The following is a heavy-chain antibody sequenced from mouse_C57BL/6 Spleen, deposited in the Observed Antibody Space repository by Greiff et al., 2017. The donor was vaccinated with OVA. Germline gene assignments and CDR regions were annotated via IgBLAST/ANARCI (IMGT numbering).Heavy chain of an antibody. J-gene: IGHJ1*03. D-gene: IGHD1-1*01. CDR3: AVHYGSSPHWYFDV. V-gene: IGHV2-2*01. CDR2: IWSGGST. Sequence: VKLMESGPGLVQPSQSLSITCTVSGFSLTSYGVHWVRQSPGKGLEWLGVIWSGGSTDYNAAFISRLSISKDNSKSQVFFKMNSLQADDTAIYYCAVHYGSSPHWYFDVWGTGTTVTVSS. CDR1: GFSLTSYG.